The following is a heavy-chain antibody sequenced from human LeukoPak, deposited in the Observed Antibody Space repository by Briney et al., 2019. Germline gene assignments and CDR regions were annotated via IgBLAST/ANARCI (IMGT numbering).Heavy chain of an antibody. D-gene: IGHD5-18*01. CDR3: ARLVWDTTMADGDIDS. CDR2: ISSASTYI. Sequence: GGSLRLSCEASGFTFKNYAMSWVRQAPGKGLEWVSSISSASTYIYYADSVKGRFTISRDNAKNSLYLQMNSLRAEDTAMYYCARLVWDTTMADGDIDSWGQGTLLIVSS. J-gene: IGHJ4*02. CDR1: GFTFKNYA. V-gene: IGHV3-21*01.